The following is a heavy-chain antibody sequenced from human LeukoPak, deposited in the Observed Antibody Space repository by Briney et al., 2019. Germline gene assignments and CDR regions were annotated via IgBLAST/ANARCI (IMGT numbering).Heavy chain of an antibody. Sequence: GGSLRLSCAASGFTFSNVWMARVRQAPGKGLEWVGRIRSKIDGGTIDYAAPVKGRFTISRDDSKNTLYLQMNSLKIDDTAIYYCTTDLPPWGQGTLVTVSS. V-gene: IGHV3-15*01. CDR1: GFTFSNVW. CDR3: TTDLPP. CDR2: IRSKIDGGTI. J-gene: IGHJ5*02.